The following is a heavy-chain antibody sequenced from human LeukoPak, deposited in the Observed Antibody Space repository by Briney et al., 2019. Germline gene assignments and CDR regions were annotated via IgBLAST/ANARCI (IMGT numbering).Heavy chain of an antibody. CDR1: GYTFTSYG. CDR2: ISAYNGNT. CDR3: ARTMVRGVITDYYYYYAMDV. Sequence: GASVKVSCKASGYTFTSYGISWVRQAPGQGLEWMGWISAYNGNTNYAQKLQGRVTMTTDTSTSTAYMELRSLRSDDTAVYYCARTMVRGVITDYYYYYAMDVWGQGTTVTVSS. D-gene: IGHD3-10*01. J-gene: IGHJ6*02. V-gene: IGHV1-18*01.